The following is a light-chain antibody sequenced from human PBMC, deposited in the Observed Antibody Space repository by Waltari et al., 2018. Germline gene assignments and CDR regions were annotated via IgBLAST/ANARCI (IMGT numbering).Light chain of an antibody. CDR2: EAS. CDR3: QQYDDVPIT. CDR1: RDITNF. J-gene: IGKJ5*01. Sequence: DIQMTQSPASLSASVGDRVDITCQATRDITNFLSWFQQKSGRTPRLLIYEASILDTGVPSRFPGRGSGTHFTLTINDVQPEDSATYFCQQYDDVPITFGQVTRLDI. V-gene: IGKV1-33*01.